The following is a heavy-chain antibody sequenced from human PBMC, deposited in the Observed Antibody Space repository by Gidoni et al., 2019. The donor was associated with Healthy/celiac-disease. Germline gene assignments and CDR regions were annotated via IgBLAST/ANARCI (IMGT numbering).Heavy chain of an antibody. V-gene: IGHV4-34*01. CDR1: GGSFSGYY. Sequence: QVQLQQWGAGLLKPSETLSLTCAVYGGSFSGYYWSWIRQPPGKGLEWIGEINHSGSTNYNPSLKSRVTISVDTSKNQFSLKLSSVTAADTAVYYCARGSPYSGYLYWGQGTLVTVSS. J-gene: IGHJ4*02. D-gene: IGHD5-12*01. CDR2: INHSGST. CDR3: ARGSPYSGYLY.